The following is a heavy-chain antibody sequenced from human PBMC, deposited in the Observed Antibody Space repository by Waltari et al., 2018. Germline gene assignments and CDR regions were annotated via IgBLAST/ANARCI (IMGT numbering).Heavy chain of an antibody. CDR1: GDSLSGIYW. J-gene: IGHJ4*02. CDR3: ARDRGSGLYLDS. V-gene: IGHV4-4*02. D-gene: IGHD2-15*01. Sequence: QLQLQQSGPGVVQSSESLSPPSDRPGDSLSGIYWWNWVRQSPGKGLEWIGQVHRSGRTNYHPSFASRVTVSIDTSNNQFSLKMPSPTAADTAMYYCARDRGSGLYLDSWGQGTLVTVS. CDR2: VHRSGRT.